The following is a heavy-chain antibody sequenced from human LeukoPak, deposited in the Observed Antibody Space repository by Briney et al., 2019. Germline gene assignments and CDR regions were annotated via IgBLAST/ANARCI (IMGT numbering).Heavy chain of an antibody. CDR3: ARGQPIKDCSSTSCYSWYFDL. CDR1: GYTFTSYG. D-gene: IGHD2-2*01. Sequence: ASVKVSCKASGYTFTSYGISWVRQAPGQGLEWMGIINPSGGSTSYAQKFQGRVTMTRDTSTSTVYMELSSLRSEDTAVYYCARGQPIKDCSSTSCYSWYFDLWGRGTLVTVSS. CDR2: INPSGGST. V-gene: IGHV1-46*01. J-gene: IGHJ2*01.